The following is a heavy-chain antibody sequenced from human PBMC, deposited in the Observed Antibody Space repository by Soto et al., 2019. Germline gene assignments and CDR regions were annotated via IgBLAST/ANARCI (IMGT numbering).Heavy chain of an antibody. V-gene: IGHV3-43*01. Sequence: GGSLRLSCAASGFTFDDYTMHWVRQAPGKGLEWVSLISWDGGSTYYADSVKGRFTISRDNSKNSLYLQMNSLRTEDTALYYCAKDTTIFGAPGYYGMDVWGQGTTVTVSS. CDR2: ISWDGGST. J-gene: IGHJ6*02. CDR1: GFTFDDYT. CDR3: AKDTTIFGAPGYYGMDV. D-gene: IGHD3-3*01.